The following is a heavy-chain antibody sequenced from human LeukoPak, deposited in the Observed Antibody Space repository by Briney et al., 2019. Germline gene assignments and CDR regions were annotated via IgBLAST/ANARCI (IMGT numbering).Heavy chain of an antibody. CDR1: GFTISDYH. CDR2: IKQDATQK. J-gene: IGHJ3*02. V-gene: IGHV3-7*05. CDR3: ARDCGSDCSQAFDI. Sequence: GGSLRLSCAASGFTISDYHMSWIRQAPGKGLEWVADIKQDATQKYYVDSVEGRFTISRDNAKNSLYLQMNSLRVEDTAVYYCARDCGSDCSQAFDIWGQGTMVTVSS. D-gene: IGHD2-21*02.